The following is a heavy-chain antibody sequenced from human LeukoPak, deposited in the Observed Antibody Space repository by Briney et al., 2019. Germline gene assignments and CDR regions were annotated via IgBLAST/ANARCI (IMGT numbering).Heavy chain of an antibody. J-gene: IGHJ4*02. CDR1: GFTFSSYS. CDR2: ISSSSSYI. Sequence: GGSLRLSCAASGFTFSSYSMNWVRQAPGKGLEWVSSISSSSSYIYYADSVKGRFTISRDNSKNTLYLQMNSLKTEDTAVYYCTRAPGHCSGGSCFDFDYWGQGTLVTVSS. CDR3: TRAPGHCSGGSCFDFDY. V-gene: IGHV3-21*03. D-gene: IGHD2-15*01.